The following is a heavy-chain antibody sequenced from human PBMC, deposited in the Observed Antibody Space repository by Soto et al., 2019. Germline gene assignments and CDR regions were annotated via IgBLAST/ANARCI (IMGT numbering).Heavy chain of an antibody. V-gene: IGHV4-30-4*01. CDR1: GGSISSGTYY. CDR2: IHHSGSS. CDR3: ARDLLDTTVDYYFDY. Sequence: TLSLTCTVSGGSISSGTYYWSWIRQPPGKGLEWIGYIHHSGSSQYNPSLKSRVTISIDTSKNQFSLELRSVTAADTAVYYCARDLLDTTVDYYFDYWGPGRLVTVSS. D-gene: IGHD4-17*01. J-gene: IGHJ4*02.